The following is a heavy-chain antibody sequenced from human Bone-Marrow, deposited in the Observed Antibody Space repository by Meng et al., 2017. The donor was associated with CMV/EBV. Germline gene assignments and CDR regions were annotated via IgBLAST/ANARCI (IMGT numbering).Heavy chain of an antibody. CDR3: ARSYDSSGWGWFDP. Sequence: GESLKISCAASGFTFDDYTMHWVRQALGKGLEWVSLISWDGGSTYYADSVKGRFTISRDNSKNSLYLQMNSLRSEDTALYYCARSYDSSGWGWFDPWGQGTLVTVSS. V-gene: IGHV3-43*01. CDR1: GFTFDDYT. CDR2: ISWDGGST. J-gene: IGHJ5*02. D-gene: IGHD3-22*01.